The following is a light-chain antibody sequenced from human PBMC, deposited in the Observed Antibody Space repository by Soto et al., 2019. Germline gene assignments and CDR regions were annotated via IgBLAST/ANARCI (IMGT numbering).Light chain of an antibody. V-gene: IGKV3-15*01. CDR1: QSVSSN. Sequence: IVVSKSAAALSVSPGERATVSCRASQSVSSNLAWYQQKPGQAPRLLIYSASTRATGIPARFSGSGSGTEFTLTISSLQPEDFAVYYCQHDGSSPITFGQGTKLEI. CDR3: QHDGSSPIT. CDR2: SAS. J-gene: IGKJ5*01.